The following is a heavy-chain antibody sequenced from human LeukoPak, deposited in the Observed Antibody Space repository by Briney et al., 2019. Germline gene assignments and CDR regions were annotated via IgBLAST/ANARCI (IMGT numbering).Heavy chain of an antibody. CDR1: GFSFSDYT. J-gene: IGHJ4*02. CDR3: AKDPYRSSWYSFDY. V-gene: IGHV3-23*01. CDR2: ITDNGGNT. D-gene: IGHD6-13*01. Sequence: GGSLRLSCAASGFSFSDYTMNWVRQAPGKGLEWVSGITDNGGNTYYADSVKGRFTISRDNSKDTLYLQMNSLRAEDTAVYYCAKDPYRSSWYSFDYWGQGALVTVSS.